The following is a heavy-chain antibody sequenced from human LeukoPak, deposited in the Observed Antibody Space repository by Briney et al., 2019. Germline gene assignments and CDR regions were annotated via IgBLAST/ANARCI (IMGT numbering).Heavy chain of an antibody. CDR1: GGSFSGYY. D-gene: IGHD3-3*01. CDR3: ARGPQITIFGVVVISYFDY. CDR2: INHSGST. V-gene: IGHV4-34*01. Sequence: SETLSLTCAVYGGSFSGYYWSWIRQPPGKGLEWIGEINHSGSTNYNPSLKSRVTISVDTSKNQFSLKLSSVTAADTAVYYCARGPQITIFGVVVISYFDYWGQGTLVTVSS. J-gene: IGHJ4*02.